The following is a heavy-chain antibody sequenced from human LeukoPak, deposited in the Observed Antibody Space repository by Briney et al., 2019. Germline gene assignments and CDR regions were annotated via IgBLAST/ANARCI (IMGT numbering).Heavy chain of an antibody. CDR3: AAWVGYSLYYFDY. Sequence: ASVKVSCKASGGTFSNYAISWVRQAPGQGLEWMGGIIPMFGTPNYAQNFQGRVTITADEPTSTAYMELNSLRSEDTAVYYCAAWVGYSLYYFDYWGQGALVTVSS. D-gene: IGHD3-22*01. CDR1: GGTFSNYA. V-gene: IGHV1-69*13. CDR2: IIPMFGTP. J-gene: IGHJ4*02.